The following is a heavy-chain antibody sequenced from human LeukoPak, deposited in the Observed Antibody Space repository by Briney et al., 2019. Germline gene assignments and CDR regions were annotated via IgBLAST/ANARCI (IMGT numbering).Heavy chain of an antibody. D-gene: IGHD3-3*01. CDR3: ARDGGFDY. J-gene: IGHJ4*02. CDR2: ISYDGSNK. CDR1: GFTFSSYA. Sequence: GRSLRLSCAASGFTFSSYAMHWVRQAPGKGLEWVAVISYDGSNKYYADSVKGRFTISRDNSKNTLYLQMNSLRAEDTAVNYCARDGGFDYWGQGTLVTVSS. V-gene: IGHV3-30-3*01.